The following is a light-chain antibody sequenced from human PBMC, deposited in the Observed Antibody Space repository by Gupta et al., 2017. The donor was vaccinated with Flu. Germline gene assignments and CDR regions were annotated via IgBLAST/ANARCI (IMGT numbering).Light chain of an antibody. CDR1: QSVDTS. J-gene: IGKJ2*02. CDR3: QCRQELPPPCT. CDR2: DSS. V-gene: IGKV3-11*01. Sequence: VLIQSPATLSLSPGERATLSCRASQSVDTSLAWYQQKPGQAPRLLLHDSSNWTTGIAARFRFSGCGTDIALTIRILEPEDFAVDDCQCRQELPPPCTFGQGTKLEIK.